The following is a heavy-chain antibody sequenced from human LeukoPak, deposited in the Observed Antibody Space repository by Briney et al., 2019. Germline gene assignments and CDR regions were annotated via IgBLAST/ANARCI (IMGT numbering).Heavy chain of an antibody. D-gene: IGHD2-2*01. Sequence: GGSMRLSCAASGFIFSSYAMHWVRPAPDKGLAWVAVISYDGSNKYYADSVKGRFTISRDNSNNTLYLQMNSLRAEDTAMYYCARDESGIGYCSSTSCQRRGHYYYGMDVWGQGTTVTVSS. CDR1: GFIFSSYA. CDR3: ARDESGIGYCSSTSCQRRGHYYYGMDV. J-gene: IGHJ6*02. V-gene: IGHV3-30-3*01. CDR2: ISYDGSNK.